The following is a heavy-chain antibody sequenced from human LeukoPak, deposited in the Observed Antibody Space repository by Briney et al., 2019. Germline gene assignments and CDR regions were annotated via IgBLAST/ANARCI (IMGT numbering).Heavy chain of an antibody. CDR3: AKDITIFFYYYYGMDV. D-gene: IGHD3-9*01. V-gene: IGHV3-23*01. Sequence: GGSLRLSCAASGFTFSSYAMSWVRQAPGKGLEWVSAISGSGGSTYYADSVKGRFTISRDNYKNTLYLQMNSLRAEDTAVYYCAKDITIFFYYYYGMDVWGKGTTVTVSS. CDR1: GFTFSSYA. CDR2: ISGSGGST. J-gene: IGHJ6*04.